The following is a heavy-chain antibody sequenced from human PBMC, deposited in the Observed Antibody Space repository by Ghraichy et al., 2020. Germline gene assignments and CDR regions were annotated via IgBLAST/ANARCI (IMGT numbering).Heavy chain of an antibody. CDR1: GYSLTSYA. J-gene: IGHJ6*03. Sequence: ASVKVSCEASGYSLTSYAFNWVRQAPGQGLEWMGWISAYNGHTTYAQKFQGRVTLSTGTSTGTAYMELRNLRSDDTAVYFCARAQVGYYYMDVWGKGTTVIVSS. CDR2: ISAYNGHT. D-gene: IGHD2-2*01. CDR3: ARAQVGYYYMDV. V-gene: IGHV1-18*04.